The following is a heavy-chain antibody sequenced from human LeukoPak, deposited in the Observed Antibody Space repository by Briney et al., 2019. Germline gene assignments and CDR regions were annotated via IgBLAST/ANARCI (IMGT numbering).Heavy chain of an antibody. CDR2: ISSSSSYI. Sequence: GGSLRLSCAASGFTFSSYSMNWVRQAPGEGLEWVSSISSSSSYIYYADSVKGRFTISRDNAKNSLYLQMNSLRAADTAVYYCAKSRVRYSLDYFDYWGQGTPVTVSS. CDR1: GFTFSSYS. D-gene: IGHD5-18*01. V-gene: IGHV3-21*04. CDR3: AKSRVRYSLDYFDY. J-gene: IGHJ4*02.